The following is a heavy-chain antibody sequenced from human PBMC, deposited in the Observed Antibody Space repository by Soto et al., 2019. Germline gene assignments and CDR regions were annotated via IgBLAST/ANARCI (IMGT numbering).Heavy chain of an antibody. CDR3: ARYSSGWYLQGGVWFDP. Sequence: SETLSLTCAVYGGSFSGYYWSWIRQPPGKGLEWIGEINHSGSTNYNPSLKSRVTISVDTSTNQFSLKLSSVTAADTAVYYCARYSSGWYLQGGVWFDPWGQGTLVTVSS. J-gene: IGHJ5*02. CDR2: INHSGST. D-gene: IGHD6-19*01. V-gene: IGHV4-34*01. CDR1: GGSFSGYY.